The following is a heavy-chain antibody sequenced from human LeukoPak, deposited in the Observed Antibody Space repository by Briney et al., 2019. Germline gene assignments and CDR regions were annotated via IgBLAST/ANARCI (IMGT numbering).Heavy chain of an antibody. CDR1: GFTVSSNY. CDR3: ARDSGPMIVGGHPYYFDY. D-gene: IGHD3-22*01. CDR2: IYSGGST. V-gene: IGHV3-66*01. Sequence: GGSLRLSCAASGFTVSSNYMSWVRQAPGKGLEWVSVIYSGGSTYYSDSVKGRFTISRDNPKNTLYLQMNSLRAEDTAVYYCARDSGPMIVGGHPYYFDYWGQGTLVTVSS. J-gene: IGHJ4*02.